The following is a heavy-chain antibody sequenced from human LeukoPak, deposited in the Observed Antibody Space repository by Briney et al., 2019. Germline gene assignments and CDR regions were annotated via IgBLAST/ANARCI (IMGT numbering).Heavy chain of an antibody. CDR3: ARDLTIAAAGTYGY. Sequence: ASVKLSCKTSGYTFTSYGVSWVRHAPGHGLEWMGWISTYNGNTNYAQNFQGRVTMTTDTSTSTANMDLRSLRSDDTAVYYCARDLTIAAAGTYGYWGQGTLVTVSS. V-gene: IGHV1-18*01. CDR2: ISTYNGNT. D-gene: IGHD6-13*01. CDR1: GYTFTSYG. J-gene: IGHJ4*02.